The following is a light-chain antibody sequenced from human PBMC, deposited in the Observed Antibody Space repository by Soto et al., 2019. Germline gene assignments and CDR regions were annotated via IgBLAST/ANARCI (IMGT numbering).Light chain of an antibody. CDR1: SSNIGSNR. CDR2: SNN. V-gene: IGLV1-44*01. J-gene: IGLJ3*02. Sequence: QSVLTQPPSASGTPGQRVTISCSGSSSNIGSNRVNWYQQIPATAPELLIYSNNQRPSGVPDRFSGSKSGTSASLAISGLQSEDEADYYCAAWDDSLNGPVFGGGTKLTVL. CDR3: AAWDDSLNGPV.